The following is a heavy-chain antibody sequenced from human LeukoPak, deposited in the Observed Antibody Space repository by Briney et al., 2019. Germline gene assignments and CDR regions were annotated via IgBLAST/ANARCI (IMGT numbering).Heavy chain of an antibody. J-gene: IGHJ4*02. CDR1: GYTFTSYA. CDR2: INAGNGYT. V-gene: IGHV1-3*01. D-gene: IGHD2-15*01. Sequence: ASVTVSCKASGYTFTSYAMHWVRQAPGQRLEWMGWINAGNGYTQYSQKFQGRVTITRDTSASTAYMELSSLRSEDTAVYYCARDSGEYYFDYWGQGTLVTVSS. CDR3: ARDSGEYYFDY.